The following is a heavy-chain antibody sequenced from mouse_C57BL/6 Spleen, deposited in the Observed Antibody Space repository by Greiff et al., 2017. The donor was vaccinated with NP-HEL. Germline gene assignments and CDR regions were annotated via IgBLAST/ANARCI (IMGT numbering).Heavy chain of an antibody. J-gene: IGHJ2*01. Sequence: EVKLVESGGDLVKPGGSLKLSCAASGFTFSSYGMSWVRQTPDKRLEWVATISSGGSYTYYPDSVKGRFTISRDNAKNTLYLQMSSLKSEDTAMYYCARQSGYYFDYWGQGTTLTVSS. V-gene: IGHV5-6*01. D-gene: IGHD4-1*01. CDR1: GFTFSSYG. CDR3: ARQSGYYFDY. CDR2: ISSGGSYT.